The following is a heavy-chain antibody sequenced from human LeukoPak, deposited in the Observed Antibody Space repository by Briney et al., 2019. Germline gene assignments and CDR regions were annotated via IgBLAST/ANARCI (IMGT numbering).Heavy chain of an antibody. CDR2: IYNSGST. V-gene: IGHV4-39*07. CDR1: GGSISSSSYY. CDR3: AKNGEIATVWSWFDP. J-gene: IGHJ5*02. Sequence: ASETLSLPCTVSGGSISSSSYYWGWLRQPPGKGLEWIGSIYNSGSTYYTASLKSRVTISVDTSKTQFSLKLSSVTAADTAVYYCAKNGEIATVWSWFDPWGQGTLVTVSS. D-gene: IGHD5-24*01.